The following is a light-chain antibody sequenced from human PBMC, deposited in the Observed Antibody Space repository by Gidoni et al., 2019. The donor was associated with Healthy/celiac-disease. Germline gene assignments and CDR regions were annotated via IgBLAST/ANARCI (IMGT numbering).Light chain of an antibody. CDR1: SSDVGNYNY. CDR3: SSYTSSNTLI. V-gene: IGLV2-14*01. J-gene: IGLJ2*01. CDR2: EVS. Sequence: QSALTQPASVSGSPGQSITISCTGTSSDVGNYNYVSWYQQHPGKAPKLMIYEVSYWPSGVPDRFSGSKSGNTASLTISGLQAEDEADYYCSSYTSSNTLIFGGGTKLTVL.